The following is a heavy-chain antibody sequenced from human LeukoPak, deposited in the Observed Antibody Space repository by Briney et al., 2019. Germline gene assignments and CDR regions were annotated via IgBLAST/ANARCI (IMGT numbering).Heavy chain of an antibody. Sequence: PGGSLRLSCEASGFTFSNYWMNWVRQAPGRGLEWLTNIKQDGSEKWYLDSVKGRFTVSRDNAKNSLYLQMNSLRAEDTAVYYCARDKAHTSSADYWGQGTLVTVSS. J-gene: IGHJ4*02. D-gene: IGHD2-2*01. CDR2: IKQDGSEK. V-gene: IGHV3-7*01. CDR1: GFTFSNYW. CDR3: ARDKAHTSSADY.